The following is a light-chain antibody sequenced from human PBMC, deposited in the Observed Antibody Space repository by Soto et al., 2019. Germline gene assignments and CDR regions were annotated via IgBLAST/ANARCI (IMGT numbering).Light chain of an antibody. CDR2: GVY. CDR3: QQYHSWPPRT. V-gene: IGKV3D-15*01. Sequence: EIVMTQSPTILSVSPGARATLSCRASQSVSSNLAWYQQKPGQAPRLLIYGVYTRAPGIPARFSGSGSGTEFTPTISSLQSEDFAVYYCQQYHSWPPRTFGQGTKVDIK. CDR1: QSVSSN. J-gene: IGKJ1*01.